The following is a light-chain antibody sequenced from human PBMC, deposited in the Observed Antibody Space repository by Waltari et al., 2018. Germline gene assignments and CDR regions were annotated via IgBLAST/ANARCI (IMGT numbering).Light chain of an antibody. V-gene: IGKV2-28*01. CDR2: LGS. J-gene: IGKJ1*01. CDR3: HQSHFPTWT. Sequence: DIVMTQSPVSLPVTPGEPASISCRSSRSLLHSNGYNYLDWYLQKPGQSPRLLIYLGSTRASGVPDRFSGSGSGTDFTLTIKNLQLEDSATYYCHQSHFPTWTFGQGTKVEIK. CDR1: RSLLHSNGYNY.